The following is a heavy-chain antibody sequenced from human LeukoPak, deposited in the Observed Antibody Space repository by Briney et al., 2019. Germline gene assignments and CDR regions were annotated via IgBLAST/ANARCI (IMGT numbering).Heavy chain of an antibody. CDR1: GGSISSSSYY. D-gene: IGHD3-22*01. CDR3: ARRHDSSGYDY. CDR2: IYYSGST. V-gene: IGHV4-39*01. Sequence: SETPSLTCTVSGGSISSSSYYWGWIRQPPGKGLEWIGSIYYSGSTYYNPSLKSRVTISVDTSKNQFSLKLSSVTAADTAVYYCARRHDSSGYDYWGQGTLVTVSS. J-gene: IGHJ4*02.